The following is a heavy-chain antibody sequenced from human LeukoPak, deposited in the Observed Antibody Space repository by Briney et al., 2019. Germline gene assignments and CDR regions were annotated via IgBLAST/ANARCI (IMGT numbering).Heavy chain of an antibody. CDR3: ANHLYSSSWYDY. J-gene: IGHJ4*02. CDR1: GYTXTGYY. V-gene: IGHV1-2*02. CDR2: INPNSGGT. D-gene: IGHD6-13*01. Sequence: ASVKVSCKASGYTXTGYYMHWVRQAPGQGLEWMGWINPNSGGTNYAQKFQGRVTMTRDTSISTAYMELSRLRSDDTAVYYCANHLYSSSWYDYWGQGTLVTVSS.